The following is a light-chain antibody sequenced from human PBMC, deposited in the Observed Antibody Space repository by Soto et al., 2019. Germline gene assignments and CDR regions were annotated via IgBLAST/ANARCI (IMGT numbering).Light chain of an antibody. CDR1: QSVSTN. CDR2: GAS. CDR3: QQYGSSQCT. J-gene: IGKJ1*01. Sequence: MVIKQSPATLSVSPGERATLSCRASQSVSTNLAWYQHKPGQAPRLLIYGASTRATGIPASFSGSGSGTDFTLTISCLEPEDFAVYCCQQYGSSQCTFGHGTKVDI. V-gene: IGKV3-15*01.